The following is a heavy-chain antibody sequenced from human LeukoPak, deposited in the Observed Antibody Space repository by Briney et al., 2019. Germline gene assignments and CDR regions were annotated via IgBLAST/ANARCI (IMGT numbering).Heavy chain of an antibody. J-gene: IGHJ5*02. Sequence: SETLSLPCTVSGGSISRSRYYWGWIRQPPGKGLEWIGSIYYSGSTYYNPSLKSRVTTSVDTSKNQFSLKLSSVTAADTAVYYCARTPGGWYNWFDPWGQGTLVTVSS. D-gene: IGHD6-19*01. CDR1: GGSISRSRYY. CDR2: IYYSGST. CDR3: ARTPGGWYNWFDP. V-gene: IGHV4-39*07.